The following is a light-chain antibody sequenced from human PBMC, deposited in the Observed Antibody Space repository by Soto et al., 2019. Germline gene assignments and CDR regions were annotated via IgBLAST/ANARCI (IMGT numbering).Light chain of an antibody. CDR2: EVS. CDR3: SSYTSSSTPNWV. Sequence: QSALTQPASVSGSPGQSITISCTGTSSDVGGYNNVSWYQQHPGKAPKLMIYEVSNRPSGVSNRFSGSKSGNTASLTISGLQAEDEADYYCSSYTSSSTPNWVFGGGTKLTVL. J-gene: IGLJ3*02. CDR1: SSDVGGYNN. V-gene: IGLV2-14*01.